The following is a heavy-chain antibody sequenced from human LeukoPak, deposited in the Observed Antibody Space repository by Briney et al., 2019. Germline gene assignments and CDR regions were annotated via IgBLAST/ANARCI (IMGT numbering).Heavy chain of an antibody. Sequence: PGGSLRLSCAASGFTFSSYAMSWVRQAPGKGLEWVSAISGSGGSTYYADSVKGRFTISRDNSKNTLYLQMNSLRAEDTAVYYCARDRWELLSNSYHYCGLDVWGRGTTVTVSS. CDR3: ARDRWELLSNSYHYCGLDV. CDR2: ISGSGGST. CDR1: GFTFSSYA. V-gene: IGHV3-23*01. J-gene: IGHJ6*02. D-gene: IGHD2-15*01.